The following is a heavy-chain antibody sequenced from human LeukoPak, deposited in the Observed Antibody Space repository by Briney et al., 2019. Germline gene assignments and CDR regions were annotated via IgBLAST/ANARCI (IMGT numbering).Heavy chain of an antibody. J-gene: IGHJ4*02. V-gene: IGHV1-46*01. Sequence: ASVKVSCKASGGTFSSYYMHWVRQAPGQGLEWMGIINPSGGSTSYAQKFQGRVTMTRDTSTSTVYMELSSLRSEDTAVYYCARDWVYYDSSGPDVSFDYWGQGTLVTVSS. CDR1: GGTFSSYY. CDR2: INPSGGST. D-gene: IGHD3-22*01. CDR3: ARDWVYYDSSGPDVSFDY.